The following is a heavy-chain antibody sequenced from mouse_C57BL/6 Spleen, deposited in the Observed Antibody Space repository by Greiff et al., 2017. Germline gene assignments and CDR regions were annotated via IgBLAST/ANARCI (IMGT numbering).Heavy chain of an antibody. D-gene: IGHD2-4*01. CDR3: ARFDYDGWYAMDY. CDR2: IYPGDGDT. Sequence: QVHVKQSGPELVKPGASVKISCKASGYAFSSSWMNWVKQRPGKGLEWIGRIYPGDGDTNYNGKFKGKATLTADKSSSTAYMQLSSLTSEDSAVYFCARFDYDGWYAMDYWGQGTSVTVSS. CDR1: GYAFSSSW. V-gene: IGHV1-82*01. J-gene: IGHJ4*01.